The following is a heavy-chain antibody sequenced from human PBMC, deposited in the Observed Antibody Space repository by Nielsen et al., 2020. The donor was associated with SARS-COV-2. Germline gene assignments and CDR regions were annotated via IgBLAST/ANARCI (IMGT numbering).Heavy chain of an antibody. D-gene: IGHD6-13*01. CDR1: GYTFTSYG. CDR3: ARELPYSSSWYVVSS. CDR2: ISAYNGNT. V-gene: IGHV1-18*01. Sequence: ASVKVSCKASGYTFTSYGISWVRQAPGQGLEWMGWISAYNGNTNYAQKLQGRVTMTTDTFTSTAYMELRSLRSDDTAVYYCARELPYSSSWYVVSSWGQGTLVTVSS. J-gene: IGHJ5*02.